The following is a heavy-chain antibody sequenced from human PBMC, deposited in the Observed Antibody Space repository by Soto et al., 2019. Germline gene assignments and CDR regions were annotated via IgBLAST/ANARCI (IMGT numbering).Heavy chain of an antibody. J-gene: IGHJ4*02. V-gene: IGHV1-69*04. CDR1: GGRVNSNN. CDR2: IIPILGIA. Sequence: GASXKIECEGAGGRVNSNNVRSRRQPPGQGLEWMGRIIPILGIANYAQKFQGRVTITADKSTSTAYMELSSLRSEDTAVYYCARDWAPGIAVDQHPNTRPHWAQGTLVTVSS. CDR3: ARDWAPGIAVDQHPNTRPH. D-gene: IGHD6-19*01.